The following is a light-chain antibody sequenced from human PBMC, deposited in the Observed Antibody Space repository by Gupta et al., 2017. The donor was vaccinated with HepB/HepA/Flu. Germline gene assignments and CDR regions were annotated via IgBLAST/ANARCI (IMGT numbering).Light chain of an antibody. V-gene: IGKV3-15*01. Sequence: EIVLTHSPATLPVSPVESATLSCRASQSVSSKLAWYQQKPGQTPRLLIYGTVSRTTGVPARFSGSGSGTEFTLTISSRQSEDSAVYYCQQYNNWRQGMYTFGQGTKLEIK. CDR1: QSVSSK. J-gene: IGKJ2*01. CDR3: QQYNNWRQGMYT. CDR2: GTV.